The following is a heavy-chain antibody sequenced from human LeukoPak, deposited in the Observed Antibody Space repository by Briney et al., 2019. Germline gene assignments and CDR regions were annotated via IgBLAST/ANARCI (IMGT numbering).Heavy chain of an antibody. CDR2: ISSGGGNT. J-gene: IGHJ4*02. CDR1: GFTFTSYA. Sequence: SGGSLRLSCATSGFTFTSYAKSWVRQAPGKGLEWLSGISSGGGNTYYADSVRGRLTISRDNSKNTLYLQMHSLRADDTAVYFCAKDSRLIITYFDSWGQGTLVTVSS. V-gene: IGHV3-23*01. CDR3: AKDSRLIITYFDS. D-gene: IGHD3-22*01.